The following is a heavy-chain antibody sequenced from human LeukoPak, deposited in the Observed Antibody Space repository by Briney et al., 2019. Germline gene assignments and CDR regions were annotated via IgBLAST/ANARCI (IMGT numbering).Heavy chain of an antibody. CDR3: VGEGTVTTDAFDI. V-gene: IGHV3-74*01. J-gene: IGHJ3*02. Sequence: HPGGSLRLSCVASGFTFSSHWMHWVRQAPGKGLVWVSRINSGGSSTSYADSVKGRLTISRDNAKNTLYLQMNSLRAEDTGVYYCVGEGTVTTDAFDIWGQGTMVTVSS. CDR2: INSGGSST. D-gene: IGHD4-17*01. CDR1: GFTFSSHW.